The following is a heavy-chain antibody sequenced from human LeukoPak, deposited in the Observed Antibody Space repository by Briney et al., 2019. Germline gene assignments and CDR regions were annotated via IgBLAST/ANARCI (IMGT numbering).Heavy chain of an antibody. V-gene: IGHV1-2*02. CDR1: GYTFTGYY. D-gene: IGHD2-2*01. J-gene: IGHJ6*03. CDR3: ARDGQYQLYNYYYYYMDV. CDR2: INPNSGGT. Sequence: ASVKVSCKASGYTFTGYYIHWVRQAPGQGLEWMGWINPNSGGTNYAQKLQGRVTMTRDTAISTVYMELSRLRSDDTAVYYCARDGQYQLYNYYYYYMDVWGKGTTVTISS.